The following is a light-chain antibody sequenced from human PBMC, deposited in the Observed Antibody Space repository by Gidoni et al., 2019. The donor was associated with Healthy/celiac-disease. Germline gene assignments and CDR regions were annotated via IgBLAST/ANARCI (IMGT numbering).Light chain of an antibody. CDR1: QSLLHSNGYNY. CDR2: LCS. CDR3: MQALQTRLT. V-gene: IGKV2-28*01. J-gene: IGKJ4*01. Sequence: DIVMTQSPLSLPVTPGEPASISYSSSQSLLHSNGYNYLDCYLQKPGQSHHLLLYLCSNRASVVPDTFSCSGSGTDFTLKISRVEAEDVCVYYCMQALQTRLTFGGGTKVEF.